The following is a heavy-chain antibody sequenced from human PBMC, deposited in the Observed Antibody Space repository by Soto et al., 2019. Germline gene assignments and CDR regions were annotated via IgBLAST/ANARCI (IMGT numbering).Heavy chain of an antibody. CDR3: ARLDFRSGYYGGRFDP. Sequence: PSETLSLTCTVSGDSVNNNDFYWAWIRQPPGKGLEWVVTIFYSGTTYHNPSLKGRVTASVDRSENQFSLKLTSVTASDTAVYYCARLDFRSGYYGGRFDPWGQGTLVTVSS. CDR2: IFYSGTT. CDR1: GDSVNNNDFY. J-gene: IGHJ5*02. D-gene: IGHD3-3*01. V-gene: IGHV4-39*01.